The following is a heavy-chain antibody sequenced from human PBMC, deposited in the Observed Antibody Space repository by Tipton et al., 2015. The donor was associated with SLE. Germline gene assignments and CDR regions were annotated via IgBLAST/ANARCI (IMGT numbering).Heavy chain of an antibody. V-gene: IGHV4-59*08. J-gene: IGHJ4*02. Sequence: TLSLTCTVSGGAMNPYYWSWIRQPPGKGLEWVGYSYYSGGTSYNPSLTSRVTISEDTSKQQFSLKLSSLTAADTAVYYCARHAGDYAYFDYWGQGTLVTVSS. D-gene: IGHD4-17*01. CDR2: SYYSGGT. CDR3: ARHAGDYAYFDY. CDR1: GGAMNPYY.